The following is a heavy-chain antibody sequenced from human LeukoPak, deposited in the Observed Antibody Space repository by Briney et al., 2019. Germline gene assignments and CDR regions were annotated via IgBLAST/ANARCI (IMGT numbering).Heavy chain of an antibody. D-gene: IGHD3-10*01. J-gene: IGHJ4*02. CDR2: ISSSSSYI. CDR1: GFTFSSYS. Sequence: GGSLRLSCAASGFTFSSYSMNWVRQAPGKGLVWVSSISSSSSYIYYADSVKGRFTISRDNAKNSLHLQMNSLRAEGTAVYYCARKLWFGEPCCYFDYWGQGTLVTVSS. V-gene: IGHV3-21*01. CDR3: ARKLWFGEPCCYFDY.